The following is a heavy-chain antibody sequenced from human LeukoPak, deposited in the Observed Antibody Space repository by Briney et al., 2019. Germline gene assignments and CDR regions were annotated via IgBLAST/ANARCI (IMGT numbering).Heavy chain of an antibody. CDR3: AKDRQWLVLGDYYYGMDV. D-gene: IGHD6-19*01. CDR2: ISGSGGST. V-gene: IGHV3-23*01. CDR1: GFTFSSYA. J-gene: IGHJ6*02. Sequence: PGGSLRLSCAASGFTFSSYAMSWVRQAPGKGLEWVSAISGSGGSTYYADSVKGRFTISRDNSKNTLYLQMNSLRAEDTAVYYCAKDRQWLVLGDYYYGMDVWGQGTTVTVSS.